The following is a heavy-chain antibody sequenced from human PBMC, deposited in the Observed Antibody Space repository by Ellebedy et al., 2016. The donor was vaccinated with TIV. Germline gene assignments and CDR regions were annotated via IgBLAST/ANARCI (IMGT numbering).Heavy chain of an antibody. J-gene: IGHJ5*02. Sequence: GESLKISCAASGFTFRNYNMNWVRQAPGKGLEWVSAISSSSSYKYYANSVKGRFTISGDNAENSLYLQMNSLRTEDTAIYYCATLGLVGALGDWFDPWGQGTLVTVSS. CDR1: GFTFRNYN. CDR2: ISSSSSYK. V-gene: IGHV3-21*04. CDR3: ATLGLVGALGDWFDP. D-gene: IGHD1-26*01.